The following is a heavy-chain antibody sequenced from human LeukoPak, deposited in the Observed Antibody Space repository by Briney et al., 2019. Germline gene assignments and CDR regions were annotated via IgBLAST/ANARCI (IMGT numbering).Heavy chain of an antibody. CDR1: GFTFSSYS. V-gene: IGHV3-21*01. Sequence: AGGSLRLSCAASGFTFSSYSMNWVRQAPGKGLEWVSSISSSSSYIYYADSVKGRFTISRDNAKNSLYLQMNSLRAEDTAVYYCARGHYDFWSGPYFGYWGQGTLVTVSS. D-gene: IGHD3-3*01. J-gene: IGHJ4*02. CDR3: ARGHYDFWSGPYFGY. CDR2: ISSSSSYI.